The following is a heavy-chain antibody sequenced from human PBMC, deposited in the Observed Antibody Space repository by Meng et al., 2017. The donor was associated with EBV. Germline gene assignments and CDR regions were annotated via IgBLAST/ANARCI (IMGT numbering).Heavy chain of an antibody. J-gene: IGHJ4*02. V-gene: IGHV1-2*06. CDR1: GYTFTRYY. D-gene: IGHD6-19*01. CDR2: INPNSGGT. CDR3: ARVGIAVAGTGDY. Sequence: QLVTPGAEVKMPGASVKLSCKASGYTFTRYYMHWVRQAPGQGLEWMGRINPNSGGTNYAQKFQGRVTMTRDTSISTAYMELSRLRSDDTAVYYCARVGIAVAGTGDYWGQGTLVTVSS.